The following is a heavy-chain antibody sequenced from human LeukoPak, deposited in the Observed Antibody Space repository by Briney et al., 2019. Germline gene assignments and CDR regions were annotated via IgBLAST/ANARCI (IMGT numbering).Heavy chain of an antibody. J-gene: IGHJ4*02. V-gene: IGHV3-23*01. CDR2: INGGGTDT. CDR3: AKGSSSGWPYYFDQ. D-gene: IGHD6-19*01. CDR1: GFTFSNYA. Sequence: PGGSLRLSCAASGFTFSNYAMAWVRQAPGKGLDWLSAINGGGTDTYSADSVKGRFTISRDNSKNTLYLQMNSQRAEDTAVYYCAKGSSSGWPYYFDQWGQGTLVTVSS.